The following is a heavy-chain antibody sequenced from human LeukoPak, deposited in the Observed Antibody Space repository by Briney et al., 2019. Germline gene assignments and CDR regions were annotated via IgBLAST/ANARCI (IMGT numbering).Heavy chain of an antibody. J-gene: IGHJ4*02. CDR1: GFTVSTTY. D-gene: IGHD1-26*01. CDR2: VYSGGNT. V-gene: IGHV3-66*02. CDR3: ASNGENSGTFLQFDC. Sequence: GGSLRLSCAASGFTVSTTYLSWVRQAPGKGLEWVSVVYSGGNTYYTDSEKGRFTISRDNSKNTLYLQMNSLRAEDTAVYYCASNGENSGTFLQFDCWGQGTLVTVSS.